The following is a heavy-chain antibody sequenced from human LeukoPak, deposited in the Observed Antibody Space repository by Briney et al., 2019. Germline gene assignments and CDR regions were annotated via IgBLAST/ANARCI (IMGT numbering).Heavy chain of an antibody. Sequence: SETLSLTCTVSGGSISSYYWSWIRQPPGKGLEWIGYIYYSGSTNYNPSLKSRVTISVDTSKNQFSLKLSSVTAADTAVYYCARERGEEYSSGWYKTNFFDTWGQGTRVTVSS. CDR1: GGSISSYY. CDR2: IYYSGST. V-gene: IGHV4-59*01. J-gene: IGHJ4*02. D-gene: IGHD6-19*01. CDR3: ARERGEEYSSGWYKTNFFDT.